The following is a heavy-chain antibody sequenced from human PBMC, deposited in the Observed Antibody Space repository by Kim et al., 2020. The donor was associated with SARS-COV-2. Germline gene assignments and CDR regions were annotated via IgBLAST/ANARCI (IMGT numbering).Heavy chain of an antibody. CDR2: ISDSGRNT. V-gene: IGHV3-23*01. CDR1: GFTFGIYA. J-gene: IGHJ4*02. CDR3: DASDY. Sequence: GGSLRLSCAASGFTFGIYAMSWARQAPGKGLEWVSTISDSGRNTHYADSVKGRFTISRDNSMNTLYLQMNSLRAEDTAVYYCDASDYWGQGTLGTVSS.